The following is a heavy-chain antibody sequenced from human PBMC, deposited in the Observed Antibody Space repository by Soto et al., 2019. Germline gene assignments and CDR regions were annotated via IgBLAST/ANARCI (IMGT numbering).Heavy chain of an antibody. CDR3: ALQHYDWGLNYYYYYMDV. D-gene: IGHD3-16*01. CDR2: IYWDDDK. V-gene: IGHV2-5*02. CDR1: GFSLSTSGVG. J-gene: IGHJ6*03. Sequence: QITLKESGPTLVKPTQPLTLTCTFSGFSLSTSGVGVGWIRQPPGKALEWLALIYWDDDKRYSPSLKSRLTITKDTSKNQVVLKMTNMDPVDTATYYCALQHYDWGLNYYYYYMDVLGKGTTVTVSS.